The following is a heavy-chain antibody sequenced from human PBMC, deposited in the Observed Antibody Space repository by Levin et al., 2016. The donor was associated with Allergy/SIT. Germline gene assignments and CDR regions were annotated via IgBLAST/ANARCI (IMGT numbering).Heavy chain of an antibody. CDR3: ARDEDWGYFDY. D-gene: IGHD7-27*01. J-gene: IGHJ4*02. V-gene: IGHV3-74*01. CDR2: INSDGSST. Sequence: WIRQPPGKGLVWVSRINSDGSSTSYADSVKGRFTISRDNAKNTLYLQMNSLRAEDTAVYYCARDEDWGYFDYWGQGTLVTVSS.